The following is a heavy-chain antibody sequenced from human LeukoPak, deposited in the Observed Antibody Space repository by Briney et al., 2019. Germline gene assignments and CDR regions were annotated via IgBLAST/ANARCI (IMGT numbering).Heavy chain of an antibody. V-gene: IGHV4-59*01. J-gene: IGHJ4*02. CDR3: ARRGWNYGEYYFDY. CDR2: IYYSGST. CDR1: GVTISSYY. D-gene: IGHD1-7*01. Sequence: SETLSLTCTASGVTISSYYWSWIRQPPGKGLEWIAHIYYSGSTNYNPSPKSRVTISVDTSKNQFSLKLSSVSAADTAVYYCARRGWNYGEYYFDYWGQGTLVTVSS.